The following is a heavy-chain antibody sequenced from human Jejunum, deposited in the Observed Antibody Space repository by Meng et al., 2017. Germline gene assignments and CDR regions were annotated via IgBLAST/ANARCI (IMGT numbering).Heavy chain of an antibody. V-gene: IGHV6-1*01. CDR3: ARDWGDVRGGFDF. CDR1: GDSVSSNSAA. CDR2: TYYRSKYYN. D-gene: IGHD3-10*02. J-gene: IGHJ4*02. Sequence: QVKLQPSGPGLVKPSPTPSLTCALSGDSVSSNSAAWNWIRQSPSRGLEWLGRTYYRSKYYNDYALSVKSRITINPDTSKNQFSLQLNSVTPEDTAIYYCARDWGDVRGGFDFWGQGTLVTVSS.